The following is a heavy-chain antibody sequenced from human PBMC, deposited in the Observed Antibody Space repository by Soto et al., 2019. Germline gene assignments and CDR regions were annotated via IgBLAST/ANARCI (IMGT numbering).Heavy chain of an antibody. V-gene: IGHV3-11*01. CDR3: ARTMVRGVMTLQHYYYMDV. J-gene: IGHJ6*03. CDR1: GFTFSDYY. CDR2: ISSSGSTI. Sequence: QVQLVESGGGLVKPGGSLRLSCAASGFTFSDYYMSWIRQAPGKGLEWVSYISSSGSTIYYADSVKGRFTISRDNAKNSLYRQMNSLRAEDTAVYYRARTMVRGVMTLQHYYYMDVWGKGTTVTVSS. D-gene: IGHD3-10*01.